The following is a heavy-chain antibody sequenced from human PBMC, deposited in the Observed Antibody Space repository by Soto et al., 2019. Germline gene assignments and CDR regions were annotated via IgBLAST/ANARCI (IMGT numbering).Heavy chain of an antibody. CDR2: IIHSGDST. CDR3: VKDLVVGVTIADY. J-gene: IGHJ4*02. Sequence: XGSLRLSCAAAGFTLSNYAMNWVRQAPGKGLEWVSGIIHSGDSTYYADSVKGRFTISRDNSKNTLYLQMNSLRAEDTAVYYCVKDLVVGVTIADYWGQGILVTVSS. CDR1: GFTLSNYA. D-gene: IGHD1-26*01. V-gene: IGHV3-23*01.